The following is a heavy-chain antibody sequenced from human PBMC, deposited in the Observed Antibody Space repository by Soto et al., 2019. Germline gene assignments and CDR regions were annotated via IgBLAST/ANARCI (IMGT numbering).Heavy chain of an antibody. CDR1: GFTFSSYS. D-gene: IGHD3-22*01. J-gene: IGHJ3*02. V-gene: IGHV3-21*01. Sequence: GGALRLSCAASGFTFSSYSMNWVRQAPGKGLEWVSSISSRSSHIYYVESVKGRFTISRDNAKNSLYLQMNSLRAEDTAVYYCAGITMIVGFYAFDIWRHVTTVPVS. CDR2: ISSRSSHI. CDR3: AGITMIVGFYAFDI.